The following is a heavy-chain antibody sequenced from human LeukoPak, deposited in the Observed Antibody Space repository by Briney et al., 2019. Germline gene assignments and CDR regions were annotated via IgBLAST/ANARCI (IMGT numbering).Heavy chain of an antibody. V-gene: IGHV3-30*18. CDR2: ISNDGSET. D-gene: IGHD4-17*01. CDR3: AKSWDTVTRGRTYFDY. CDR1: GFVFSRYG. J-gene: IGHJ4*02. Sequence: GRSLRLSCVASGFVFSRYGMHWVRQAPGKGLEWVAIISNDGSETYYVDSVKGRFTISRDNSKNMLYLQVSSLRVEDTAVYYCAKSWDTVTRGRTYFDYWGQGTLVIASS.